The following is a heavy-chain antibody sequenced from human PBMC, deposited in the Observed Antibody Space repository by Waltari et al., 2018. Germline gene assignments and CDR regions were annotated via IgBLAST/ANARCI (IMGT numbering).Heavy chain of an antibody. CDR2: INAGNGNT. CDR3: AKDRINRVYSWAGLGYFDY. J-gene: IGHJ4*02. D-gene: IGHD5-18*01. Sequence: QVQLVQSGAEVKKPGASVKVSCKASGYTFTSYAMHWVRQAPGQRLEWMGWINAGNGNTKYSQKFQGRVTISRDNSKNTLYLQMNSLRAEDTAVYYCAKDRINRVYSWAGLGYFDYWGQGTLVTVSS. V-gene: IGHV1-3*01. CDR1: GYTFTSYA.